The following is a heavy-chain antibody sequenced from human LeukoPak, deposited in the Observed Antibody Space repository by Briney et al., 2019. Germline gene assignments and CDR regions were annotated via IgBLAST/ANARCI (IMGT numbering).Heavy chain of an antibody. CDR1: GFTFSSYS. Sequence: GGSLRLSCAASGFTFSSYSMNWVRQAPGKGLEWVSSISSSSSYIYYADSVKGRFTISRDNAENSLYLQMNSLRAEDTAVYHCAREFYYDSSGYYLDYWGQGTLVTVSS. D-gene: IGHD3-22*01. CDR2: ISSSSSYI. CDR3: AREFYYDSSGYYLDY. J-gene: IGHJ4*02. V-gene: IGHV3-21*01.